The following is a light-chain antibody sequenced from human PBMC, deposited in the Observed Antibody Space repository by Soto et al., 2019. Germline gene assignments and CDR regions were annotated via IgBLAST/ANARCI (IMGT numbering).Light chain of an antibody. Sequence: QSALTQPPSVSGSPGQSVTISCTVTSSDVGDYEHVSWYQQAPGTAPKLIIFEVSDRPSGVSNRFSGSNSGNTASLTISGLQAEDEADYFCSSYTSNSTLVFGGGTKLTVL. CDR1: SSDVGDYEH. J-gene: IGLJ3*02. CDR2: EVS. V-gene: IGLV2-18*02. CDR3: SSYTSNSTLV.